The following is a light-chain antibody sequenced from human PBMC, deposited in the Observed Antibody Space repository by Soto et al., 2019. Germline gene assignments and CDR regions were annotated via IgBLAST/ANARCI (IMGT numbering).Light chain of an antibody. J-gene: IGLJ1*01. CDR2: SNN. CDR1: SSNIGSNT. CDR3: AAWDDSLNGFYV. V-gene: IGLV1-44*01. Sequence: QSVLTQPPSASGTPGQRVTMSCSGSSSNIGSNTVNWYQQLPGTAPKLLIYSNNQRPSGVPDRFSGSKSGTSASLAISGLQSEDEADYYCAAWDDSLNGFYVFGTGTQLTVL.